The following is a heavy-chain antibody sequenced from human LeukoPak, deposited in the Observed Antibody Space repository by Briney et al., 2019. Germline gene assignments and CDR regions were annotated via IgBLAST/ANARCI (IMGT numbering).Heavy chain of an antibody. CDR3: ARGQSGHPYYYGMDV. V-gene: IGHV4-39*07. Sequence: PSETLSLTCTVSGGSISSSSYYWGWLRQPQGKGLEWIGSIYYSGSTYYNPSLRSRVTISVDTSKNQFSLKLSSVTAADTAVYYCARGQSGHPYYYGMDVWGQGTTVTVSS. CDR2: IYYSGST. D-gene: IGHD1-26*01. CDR1: GGSISSSSYY. J-gene: IGHJ6*02.